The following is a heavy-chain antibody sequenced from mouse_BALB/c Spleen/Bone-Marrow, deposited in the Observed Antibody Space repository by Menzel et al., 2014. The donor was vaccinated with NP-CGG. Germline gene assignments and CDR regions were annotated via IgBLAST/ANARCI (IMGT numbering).Heavy chain of an antibody. V-gene: IGHV5-17*02. D-gene: IGHD1-2*01. Sequence: VQLKESGGGLVQPGGSRKLPCAASGFTFSSFGMHWVRQAPEKGLEWVAYISGGSSIIYYADTVKGRFTISRDNPKNTLFLQMTSLRSEDTAIYYCARKDYFGYAAMDYWGQGTSVTVSS. J-gene: IGHJ4*01. CDR2: ISGGSSII. CDR3: ARKDYFGYAAMDY. CDR1: GFTFSSFG.